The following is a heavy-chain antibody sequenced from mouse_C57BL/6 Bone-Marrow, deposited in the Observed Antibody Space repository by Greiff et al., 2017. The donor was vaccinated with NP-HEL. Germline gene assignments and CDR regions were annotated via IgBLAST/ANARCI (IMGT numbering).Heavy chain of an antibody. Sequence: VQLQQSVAELVRPGASVKLSCTASGFHIQNTYLHWVKQRPEQGLAWIGRLDPANGNTKYAPKFQGKATITADTSSNTAYLQLSSLTSEDTAIYYCAREGMVTSWFAYWGQGTLVTVSA. CDR2: LDPANGNT. J-gene: IGHJ3*01. V-gene: IGHV14-3*01. D-gene: IGHD2-2*01. CDR3: AREGMVTSWFAY. CDR1: GFHIQNTY.